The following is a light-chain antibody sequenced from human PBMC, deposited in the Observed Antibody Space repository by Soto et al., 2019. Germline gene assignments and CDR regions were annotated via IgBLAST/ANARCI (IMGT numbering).Light chain of an antibody. V-gene: IGLV2-14*03. Sequence: QLVLTQPASVSGSPGQSITISCTGTSSDVGSYNYVSWYQQHPGEAPRLMIYDVSNRPSGVSNRFSGSKSGNTASLTISGLQAEDEADYYCSSYTSSTTLLFGGGTKLTVL. J-gene: IGLJ3*02. CDR2: DVS. CDR1: SSDVGSYNY. CDR3: SSYTSSTTLL.